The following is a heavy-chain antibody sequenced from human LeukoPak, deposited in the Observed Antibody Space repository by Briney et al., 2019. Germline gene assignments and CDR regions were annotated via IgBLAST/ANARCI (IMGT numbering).Heavy chain of an antibody. CDR3: ARGYQLLIFDY. CDR2: IIPILGIA. J-gene: IGHJ4*02. D-gene: IGHD2-2*01. V-gene: IGHV1-69*02. Sequence: VKVSCTASGGTFSSYTISWVRQAPGQGLEWMGRIIPILGIANYAQKFQGRVTITADKSTSTAYMELSSLRSEDTAVYYCARGYQLLIFDYWGQGTLVTVSS. CDR1: GGTFSSYT.